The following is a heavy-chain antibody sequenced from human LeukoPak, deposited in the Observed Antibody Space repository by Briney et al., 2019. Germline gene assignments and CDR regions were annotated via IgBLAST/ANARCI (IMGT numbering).Heavy chain of an antibody. V-gene: IGHV4-39*07. CDR2: IYYSGST. J-gene: IGHJ4*02. Sequence: SETLSLTCTVSGGSISSSSYYWGWIRQPPGKGLEWIGSIYYSGSTYYNPSLKSRVTISVDTSKNQFSLKLGSVTAADTAMHYCARYTDYGGNSRIVDYWGQGTLVTVSS. CDR3: ARYTDYGGNSRIVDY. D-gene: IGHD4-23*01. CDR1: GGSISSSSYY.